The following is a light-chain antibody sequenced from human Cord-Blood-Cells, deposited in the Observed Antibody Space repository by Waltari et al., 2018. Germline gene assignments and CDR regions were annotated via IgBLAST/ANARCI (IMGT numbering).Light chain of an antibody. Sequence: TQMTHSPSSRSASVGDRVTITCRASQSISSYLNWYQQKPGKAPKLLIYAASSLQSGVPSRFSGSGSGTDFTLTISSLQPEDFATYYCQQSYSTPPTFGQGTKLEVK. CDR2: AAS. CDR3: QQSYSTPPT. J-gene: IGKJ2*01. CDR1: QSISSY. V-gene: IGKV1-39*01.